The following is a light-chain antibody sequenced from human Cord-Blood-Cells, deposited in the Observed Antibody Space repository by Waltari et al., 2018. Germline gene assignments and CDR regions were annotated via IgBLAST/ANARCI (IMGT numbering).Light chain of an antibody. J-gene: IGLJ3*02. CDR2: DVS. CDR1: SSAVDSSHS. V-gene: IGLV2-11*01. CDR3: CSYAGSYTFWV. Sequence: QSALTHPPSVSRLPAQSVTIPSTGHSSAVDSSHSVFSYQQHAGKAPNLMIHDVSKRPSGVPDRFSGSKSGNTASLTISGLQAEDEADYYCCSYAGSYTFWVFGGGTKLTVL.